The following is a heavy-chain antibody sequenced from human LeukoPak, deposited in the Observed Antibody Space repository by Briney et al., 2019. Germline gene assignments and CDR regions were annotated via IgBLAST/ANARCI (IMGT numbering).Heavy chain of an antibody. Sequence: SETLSLTCTVSGGSISSYYWSWIRQPPGKGLEWIGYNYYSGSTNYNPSLKSRVTISVDTSKNQFSLKLSSVTAADTAVYYCARGPGGSSSSDFDYWGQGTLVTVSS. CDR2: NYYSGST. J-gene: IGHJ4*02. CDR3: ARGPGGSSSSDFDY. CDR1: GGSISSYY. V-gene: IGHV4-59*08. D-gene: IGHD6-6*01.